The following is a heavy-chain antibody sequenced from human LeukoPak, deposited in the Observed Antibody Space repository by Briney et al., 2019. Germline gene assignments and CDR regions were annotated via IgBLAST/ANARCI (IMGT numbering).Heavy chain of an antibody. Sequence: GASVKVSCKASGYSFTSYDINWVRQATGQGLEWMGWINAGNGNTKYSQKFQGRVTITRDTSASTAYMELSSLRSEDTAVYYCARGPITVTKSPPNCWFDPWGQGTLVTVSS. J-gene: IGHJ5*02. CDR1: GYSFTSYD. CDR3: ARGPITVTKSPPNCWFDP. CDR2: INAGNGNT. D-gene: IGHD5-12*01. V-gene: IGHV1-3*01.